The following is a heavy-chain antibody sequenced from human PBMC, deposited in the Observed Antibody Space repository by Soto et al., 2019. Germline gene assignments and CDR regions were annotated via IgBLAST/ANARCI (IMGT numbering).Heavy chain of an antibody. V-gene: IGHV3-30*18. J-gene: IGHJ6*02. Sequence: GGSLRLSCAASGFTFSSYGMHWVRQAPGKGLEWVAVISYDGSNKYYADSVKGRITISRDNSKNTLYLQMNSLRAEDTAVYYCAKDLTMIVVDYYYGMDVWGQGTTVTVSS. CDR1: GFTFSSYG. D-gene: IGHD3-22*01. CDR3: AKDLTMIVVDYYYGMDV. CDR2: ISYDGSNK.